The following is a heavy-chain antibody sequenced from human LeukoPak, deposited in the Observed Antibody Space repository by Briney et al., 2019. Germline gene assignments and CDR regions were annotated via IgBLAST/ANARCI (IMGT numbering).Heavy chain of an antibody. CDR2: IYSGGST. V-gene: IGHV3-53*04. CDR1: GFTVTTNY. D-gene: IGHD3-3*01. CDR3: ARGDFWSGYYTGLY. Sequence: AGSLRLSCAASGFTVTTNYMSWVRQAPGKGLEWVSVIYSGGSTYYADSVKGRFTISRHNSKNTLYLQMDSLRDEDTAVYYCARGDFWSGYYTGLYWGQGTLVTVSS. J-gene: IGHJ4*02.